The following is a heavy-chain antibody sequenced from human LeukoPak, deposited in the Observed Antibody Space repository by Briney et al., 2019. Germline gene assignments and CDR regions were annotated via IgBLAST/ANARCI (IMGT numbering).Heavy chain of an antibody. CDR3: ARDCCSGGGPLDI. D-gene: IGHD2-15*01. J-gene: IGHJ4*02. CDR1: GFTFSNYG. CDR2: IAVVGGNT. Sequence: GGSLRLSCAASGFTFSNYGMAWVRQAPGKGLEWVSTIAVVGGNTHYADSVEGRFTISRQDSNNALHLQLNCLRAEDTAIYYCARDCCSGGGPLDIWGQGTLVTVSS. V-gene: IGHV3-23*01.